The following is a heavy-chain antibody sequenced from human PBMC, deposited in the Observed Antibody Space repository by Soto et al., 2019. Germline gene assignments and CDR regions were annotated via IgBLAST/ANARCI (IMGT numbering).Heavy chain of an antibody. J-gene: IGHJ4*02. V-gene: IGHV4-31*03. CDR3: ARGSSGWSSIRLDD. CDR2: IYYSGSS. Sequence: SETLSLTCTVSSGSITSVNSYWSRIRQFPGKGLEWIGYIYYSGSSYYNPSLKGRVTISEDTSKKQFSLKLNSVTAADTAVYYCARGSSGWSSIRLDDWGQGTLVTVSS. CDR1: SGSITSVNSY. D-gene: IGHD6-19*01.